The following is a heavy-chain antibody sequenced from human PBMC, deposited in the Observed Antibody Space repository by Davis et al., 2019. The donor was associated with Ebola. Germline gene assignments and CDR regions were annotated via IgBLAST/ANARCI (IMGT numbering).Heavy chain of an antibody. Sequence: SETLSLTCAVYGGSFSGYYWSWIRQPPGKGLEWIGEINHSGSTNYNPSLKSRVTISVDTSKNQFSLKLSSVTAADTAVYYCARGTGWLLRPFDYRGQGTLVTVSS. CDR2: INHSGST. V-gene: IGHV4-34*01. CDR3: ARGTGWLLRPFDY. D-gene: IGHD5-24*01. J-gene: IGHJ4*02. CDR1: GGSFSGYY.